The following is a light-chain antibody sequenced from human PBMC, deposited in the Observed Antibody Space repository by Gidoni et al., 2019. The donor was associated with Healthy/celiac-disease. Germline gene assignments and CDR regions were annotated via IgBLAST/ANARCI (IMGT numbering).Light chain of an antibody. CDR2: WAS. CDR3: QQCYNIPLT. CDR1: QSVLYSSNNKNY. V-gene: IGKV4-1*01. Sequence: IVMTQPPDSLAVSLGERATFNCRSSQSVLYSSNNKNYIAWYQQRPGQPPKLLIYWASIRESGVPDRFSGSGSGTDFTLTISSLQAEDVAVYYCQQCYNIPLTFGGGTRVEIK. J-gene: IGKJ4*01.